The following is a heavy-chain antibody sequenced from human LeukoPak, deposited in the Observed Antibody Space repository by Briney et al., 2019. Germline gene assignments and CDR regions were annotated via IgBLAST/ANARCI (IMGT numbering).Heavy chain of an antibody. CDR2: INPNSGGT. D-gene: IGHD3-22*01. CDR3: ASFYDSSGSTPYYYYYMDV. Sequence: ASVKVSCKASGYTFTSYGISWVRQAPGQGLEWMGWINPNSGGTNYAQKFQGRVTMTRDTSISTAYMELSRLRSDDTAVYYCASFYDSSGSTPYYYYYMDVWGKGTTVTVSS. CDR1: GYTFTSYG. J-gene: IGHJ6*03. V-gene: IGHV1-2*02.